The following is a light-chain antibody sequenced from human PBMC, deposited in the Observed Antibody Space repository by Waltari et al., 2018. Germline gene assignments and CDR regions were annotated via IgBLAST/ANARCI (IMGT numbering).Light chain of an antibody. V-gene: IGKV1-27*01. CDR1: QGISEY. CDR3: QNYNNAPFT. Sequence: CLARQGISEYVAWYQQKSVKDPKLQIYAASPLQSEVPSRCSGSGSGTDFTLTISSLQPEDVATYYCQNYNNAPFTFGPGTKVDIK. J-gene: IGKJ3*01. CDR2: AAS.